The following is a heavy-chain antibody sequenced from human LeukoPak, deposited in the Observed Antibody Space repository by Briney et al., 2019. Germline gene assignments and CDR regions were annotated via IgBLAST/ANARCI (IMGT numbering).Heavy chain of an antibody. CDR1: GFTVSSNY. Sequence: GGSLRLSCAASGFTVSSNYMSWVRQAPGKGLEWVSVIYSGGSTYYADSVKGRFTISRDNSKNTLYLQMNSLRAEDTAVYYCARELTYYYDSSGYYLDYWGQGTLVTVSS. CDR3: ARELTYYYDSSGYYLDY. CDR2: IYSGGST. V-gene: IGHV3-66*01. J-gene: IGHJ4*02. D-gene: IGHD3-22*01.